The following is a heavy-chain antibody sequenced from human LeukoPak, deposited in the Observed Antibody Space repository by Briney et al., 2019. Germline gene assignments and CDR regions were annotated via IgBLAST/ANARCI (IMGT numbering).Heavy chain of an antibody. CDR2: IYYSGST. Sequence: SQTLSLTCTVSGGSISSGGYYWSWIRQHPGKGLEWIGYIYYSGSTYYNPSLKSRVTISVDTSKDQFSLKLSSVTAADTAVYYCARMHYYDSSGYYYFDYWGQGTVVTVSS. CDR1: GGSISSGGYY. CDR3: ARMHYYDSSGYYYFDY. V-gene: IGHV4-31*03. J-gene: IGHJ4*02. D-gene: IGHD3-22*01.